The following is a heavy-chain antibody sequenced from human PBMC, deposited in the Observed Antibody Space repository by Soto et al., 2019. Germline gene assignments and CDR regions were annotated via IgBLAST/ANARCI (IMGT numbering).Heavy chain of an antibody. CDR2: ISGSGGTT. Sequence: GSLRLSCAASGFTFSSYAMTWVRQAPGKGLEWVSGISGSGGTTFYAGFVEGRFPISRDNSKNTLYLQMNSLRAEDTAVYYCALRYCSRTTCPPLNSYFYMDVWGKGTTVTVSS. J-gene: IGHJ6*03. V-gene: IGHV3-23*01. CDR3: ALRYCSRTTCPPLNSYFYMDV. D-gene: IGHD2-2*01. CDR1: GFTFSSYA.